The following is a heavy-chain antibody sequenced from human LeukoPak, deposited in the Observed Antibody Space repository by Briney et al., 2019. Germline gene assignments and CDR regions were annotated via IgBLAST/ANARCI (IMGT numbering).Heavy chain of an antibody. CDR2: INSDGSNT. J-gene: IGHJ1*01. CDR3: ARPIAATGWEYFQH. Sequence: PGGSLRLSCAASGFTFSSYWMHWVRQAPGKGLVWVSRINSDGSNTSYADSVKGRFMISRDNAKNTLYLQMNSLRAEDTAVYYCARPIAATGWEYFQHWGQGTLVTVSS. D-gene: IGHD6-13*01. V-gene: IGHV3-74*01. CDR1: GFTFSSYW.